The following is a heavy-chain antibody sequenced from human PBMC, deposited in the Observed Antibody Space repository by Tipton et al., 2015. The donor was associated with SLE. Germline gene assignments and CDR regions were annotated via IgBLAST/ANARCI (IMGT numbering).Heavy chain of an antibody. V-gene: IGHV2-5*01. Sequence: LVKPSETLTLTCTFSGFSLTTGGVRVGWIRQPPGKALEWLALIYWNDDKRYSPSLENRLTITKDTSNNQVVLTMTSMDPVDTATYYCVHRRNLMTAYGFFLYDYWGRGTLVTVSS. CDR1: GFSLTTGGVR. CDR3: VHRRNLMTAYGFFLYDY. CDR2: IYWNDDK. J-gene: IGHJ4*02. D-gene: IGHD2-21*01.